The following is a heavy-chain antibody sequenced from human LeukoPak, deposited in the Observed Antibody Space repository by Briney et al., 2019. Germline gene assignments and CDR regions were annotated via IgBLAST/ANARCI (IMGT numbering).Heavy chain of an antibody. D-gene: IGHD1-26*01. CDR1: AFSFSSFA. J-gene: IGHJ5*02. V-gene: IGHV3-23*01. Sequence: PGGSLRLSCAASAFSFSSFAMTWVRQAPGKGLEWVSGIHGSGETTYYADSVKGRFTISRDNSKNSLYLQMNSLRADDTAVHYCAREVGGSFSWGQGTLVTVSS. CDR3: AREVGGSFS. CDR2: IHGSGETT.